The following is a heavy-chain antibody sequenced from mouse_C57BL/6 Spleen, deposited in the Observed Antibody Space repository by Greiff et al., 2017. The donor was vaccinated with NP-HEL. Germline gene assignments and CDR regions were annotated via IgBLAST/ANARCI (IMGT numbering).Heavy chain of an antibody. J-gene: IGHJ4*01. CDR2: INPNNGGT. CDR1: GYTFTDYY. Sequence: EVQLQQSGPELVKPGASVKISCKASGYTFTDYYMNWVKQSHGKSLEWIGDINPNNGGTSYNQKFKGKATLTVDKSSSTAYMELRSLTSEDSAVYYCARRSLLRDAMDYWGQGTSVTVSS. CDR3: ARRSLLRDAMDY. V-gene: IGHV1-26*01. D-gene: IGHD1-1*01.